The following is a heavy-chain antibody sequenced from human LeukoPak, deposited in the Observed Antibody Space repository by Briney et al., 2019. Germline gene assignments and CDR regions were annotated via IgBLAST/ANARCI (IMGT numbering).Heavy chain of an antibody. J-gene: IGHJ2*01. D-gene: IGHD1-1*01. CDR3: TTYQLWYFDL. V-gene: IGHV3-15*01. Sequence: GGSLRLSCAASGFTFNYAWMSWVRQAPGKGLECVGRVKSKTDGGTIDYAAPVKGRFTISRDDSKNTLSLQMNSLKTEDTAVYYCTTYQLWYFDLWGRGTLVTVSS. CDR1: GFTFNYAW. CDR2: VKSKTDGGTI.